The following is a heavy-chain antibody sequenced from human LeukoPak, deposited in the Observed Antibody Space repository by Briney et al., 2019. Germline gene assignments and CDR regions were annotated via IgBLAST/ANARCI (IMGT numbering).Heavy chain of an antibody. CDR2: IRYDGSNK. V-gene: IGHV3-30*02. Sequence: GGSLRLSCAASGFTFSSYGMHWVRQAPGKGLEWVAFIRYDGSNKYYADSVKGRFTISRDNSKNTLYLQMNSLRAEDTAVYYCAKETGYSYGYVIDYWGQGTLVTVSS. CDR3: AKETGYSYGYVIDY. D-gene: IGHD5-18*01. CDR1: GFTFSSYG. J-gene: IGHJ4*02.